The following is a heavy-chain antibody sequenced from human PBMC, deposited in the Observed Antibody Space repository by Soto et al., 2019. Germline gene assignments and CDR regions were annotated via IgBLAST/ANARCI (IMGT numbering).Heavy chain of an antibody. Sequence: SVKVSCKASGFTFTSSAVQWARQARGQRLEWIGWIVVGSGNTNYAQKFQERVTITRNMSTSTASTELSSVRSEDTPVYYCADAAGNDYWGQGTLVTVSS. CDR3: ADAAGNDY. CDR1: GFTFTSSA. J-gene: IGHJ4*02. D-gene: IGHD6-13*01. CDR2: IVVGSGNT. V-gene: IGHV1-58*01.